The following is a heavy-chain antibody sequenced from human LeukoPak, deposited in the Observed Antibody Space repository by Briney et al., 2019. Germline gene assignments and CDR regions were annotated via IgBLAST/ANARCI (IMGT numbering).Heavy chain of an antibody. V-gene: IGHV3-23*01. D-gene: IGHD3-10*01. J-gene: IGHJ5*02. CDR1: GFTFSSYA. CDR3: AKGLWFGELNWFDP. Sequence: GGSLRLSCAASGFTFSSYAMSWVRQAPGKGLEWVSAISGSGGSTYYADSVKGRFTISRDNSKNTLYLQMNSLRAEDTAVYYCAKGLWFGELNWFDPWAREPWSPSPQ. CDR2: ISGSGGST.